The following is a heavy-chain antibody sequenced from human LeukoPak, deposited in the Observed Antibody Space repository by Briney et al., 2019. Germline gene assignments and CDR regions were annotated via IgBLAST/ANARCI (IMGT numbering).Heavy chain of an antibody. J-gene: IGHJ4*01. CDR1: GGSISSYY. CDR2: IYTSGST. V-gene: IGHV4-4*09. D-gene: IGHD6-6*01. Sequence: SETLSLTCTVSGGSISSYYWSWIRQPPGKGLVWIGYIYTSGSTNYNPSLKSRVTISVDTSKNQFSLKLSSVTAADTAVYYCARLPSIAAPFDYWGQGTLVTVSS. CDR3: ARLPSIAAPFDY.